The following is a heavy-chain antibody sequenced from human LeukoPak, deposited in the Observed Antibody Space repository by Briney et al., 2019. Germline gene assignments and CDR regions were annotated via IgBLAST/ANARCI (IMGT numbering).Heavy chain of an antibody. CDR3: ARRRGLVVTHFFDY. J-gene: IGHJ4*02. D-gene: IGHD3-22*01. Sequence: SETLSLTCAVYGGSFSGYYWSWIRQPPGKGLEWIGEINHSGNTNYNPSLKSRVTISVDTSKNQFSLKLSSVTAADAAVYYCARRRGLVVTHFFDYWGQGTLVTVSS. CDR2: INHSGNT. CDR1: GGSFSGYY. V-gene: IGHV4-34*01.